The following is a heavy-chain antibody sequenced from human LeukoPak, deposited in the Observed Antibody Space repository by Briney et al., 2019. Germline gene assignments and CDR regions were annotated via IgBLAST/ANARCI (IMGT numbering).Heavy chain of an antibody. J-gene: IGHJ5*02. D-gene: IGHD3-22*01. CDR2: IFYGGTT. CDR1: GGSISGYY. CDR3: ARGRYYYDGSGYYYDNWFDP. Sequence: SETLSLTCTVAGGSISGYYWSWIRQPPGKGLEYIGFIFYGGTTKYSPSLKSRATISVDTSKNQFSLTLTSVTAADTALYYCARGRYYYDGSGYYYDNWFDPWGQGTLVTVSS. V-gene: IGHV4-59*01.